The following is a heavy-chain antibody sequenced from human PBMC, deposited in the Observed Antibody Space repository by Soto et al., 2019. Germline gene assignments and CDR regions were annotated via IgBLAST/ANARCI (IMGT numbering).Heavy chain of an antibody. CDR3: AGRTSLASVEIFSGGLSGYNWVDP. V-gene: IGHV4-59*08. J-gene: IGHJ5*01. Sequence: PSETLSLTCTVSGGSITNYYWNWIRQAPGKGLEWIGYIFYTGSTNYDPSLKSRVTISVDTSENQFSLRLSSVTAADTAVYYCAGRTSLASVEIFSGGLSGYNWVDPWGRGTLVTVSS. CDR1: GGSITNYY. CDR2: IFYTGST. D-gene: IGHD3-3*01.